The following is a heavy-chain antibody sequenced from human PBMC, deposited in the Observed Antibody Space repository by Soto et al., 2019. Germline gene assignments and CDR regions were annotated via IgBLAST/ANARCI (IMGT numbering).Heavy chain of an antibody. D-gene: IGHD6-6*01. J-gene: IGHJ6*02. CDR3: ASQQLGPSYYYGMHV. CDR2: TIPIFRTA. CDR1: GGTFNSYA. V-gene: IGHV1-69*12. Sequence: QVQLVQSGAEVKKPGSSVKVSCKASGGTFNSYAISWVRQAPGQGLEWMGGTIPIFRTADYAQKFQGRVTITADESTSTAYMELSSLRSEDTAVYYCASQQLGPSYYYGMHVWGQGTTVTVSS.